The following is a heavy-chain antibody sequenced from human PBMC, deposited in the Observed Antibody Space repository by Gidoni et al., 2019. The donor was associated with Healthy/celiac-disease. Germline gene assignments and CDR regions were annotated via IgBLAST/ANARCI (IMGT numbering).Heavy chain of an antibody. D-gene: IGHD3-22*01. CDR2: ISSSSSYI. CDR3: ARGYGGYDSSGYFPLDAFDI. Sequence: EVQLVESGGGLVKPGGSLRLSCAASGFTFSSYRMNWVRQAPGKGLWWVSSISSSSSYIYYADSVKGRFTISRDNAKISLYLQMNSLRAEDTAVYYCARGYGGYDSSGYFPLDAFDIWGQGTMVTVSS. J-gene: IGHJ3*02. V-gene: IGHV3-21*01. CDR1: GFTFSSYR.